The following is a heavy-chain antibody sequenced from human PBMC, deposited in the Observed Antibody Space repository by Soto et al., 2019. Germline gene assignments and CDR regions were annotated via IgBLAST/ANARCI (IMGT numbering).Heavy chain of an antibody. CDR3: ARSREGLPYYYYYGMDV. Sequence: SVKVSCKASGGTFSSYAISWVRQAPGQGLEWMGGIIPIFGTANYAQKFQGRVTITADESTSTAYMELSSLRSEDTAVYYCARSREGLPYYYYYGMDVWGQGTTVTVSS. J-gene: IGHJ6*02. V-gene: IGHV1-69*13. CDR1: GGTFSSYA. CDR2: IIPIFGTA.